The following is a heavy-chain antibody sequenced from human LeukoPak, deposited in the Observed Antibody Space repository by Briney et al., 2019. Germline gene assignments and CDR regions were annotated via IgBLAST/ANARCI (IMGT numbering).Heavy chain of an antibody. V-gene: IGHV1-18*01. J-gene: IGHJ5*02. CDR2: ISAYNGNT. D-gene: IGHD2-2*02. CDR3: ARDVVVPAAIPTFFGVEP. CDR1: GGTFSSYA. Sequence: ASVEVSCKASGGTFSSYAISWVRQAPGQGLEWMGWISAYNGNTNYAQKLQGRVTMTTDTSTSTAYMELRSLRSDDTAVYYCARDVVVPAAIPTFFGVEPWGQGTLVTVSS.